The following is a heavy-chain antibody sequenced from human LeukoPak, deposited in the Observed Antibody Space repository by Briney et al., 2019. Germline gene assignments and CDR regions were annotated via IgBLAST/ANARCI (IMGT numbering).Heavy chain of an antibody. Sequence: ASVEVSCKTSGYTFNSYGISWVRQAPGQGLEWMGWISACNGNTNYAQKLQGRVTMTTDTSTSTAYMELRSLRSDDTAVYYCARDMYYYSRTGFDPWGQGTLVTVSS. V-gene: IGHV1-18*01. J-gene: IGHJ5*02. CDR1: GYTFNSYG. D-gene: IGHD3-10*01. CDR3: ARDMYYYSRTGFDP. CDR2: ISACNGNT.